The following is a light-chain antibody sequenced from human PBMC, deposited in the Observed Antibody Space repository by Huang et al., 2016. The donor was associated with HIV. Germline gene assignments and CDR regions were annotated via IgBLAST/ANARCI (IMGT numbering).Light chain of an antibody. J-gene: IGKJ2*01. CDR3: QQYDNLHT. Sequence: DIQMTQSPSSLSASVGDRVTITCQASQDISNYLNWYQQKPGKAPKLLIYDASNLETGVPSRFSGRRSGTHFTFTINNLQPEDIATYYCQQYDNLHTFGQGTKLEIK. V-gene: IGKV1-33*01. CDR1: QDISNY. CDR2: DAS.